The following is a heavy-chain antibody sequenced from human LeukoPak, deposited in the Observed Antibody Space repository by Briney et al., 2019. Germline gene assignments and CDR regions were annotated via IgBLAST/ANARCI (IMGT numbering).Heavy chain of an antibody. Sequence: ASVKVSCKASGGTFSSSAISWVRQAPGQGLEWMGGIIPIFGTANYAQKFQGRVTITTDESTSTAYMELSSLRSEDTAVYYCARSRNIAAAGIFDYWGQGTLVTVSS. CDR2: IIPIFGTA. V-gene: IGHV1-69*05. J-gene: IGHJ4*02. CDR3: ARSRNIAAAGIFDY. CDR1: GGTFSSSA. D-gene: IGHD6-13*01.